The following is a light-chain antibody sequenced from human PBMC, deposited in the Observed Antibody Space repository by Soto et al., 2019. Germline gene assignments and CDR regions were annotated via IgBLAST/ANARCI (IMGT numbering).Light chain of an antibody. CDR3: QTWGSGIVV. J-gene: IGLJ2*01. Sequence: QLVLTQSPSASPSLGASVKLTCTLSSGHSNYAIAWHQQQSEKGPRYLMKINSDGSHSKGDGIPYRFSGSSSGDERYLTISSIQSEDEADYYCQTWGSGIVVFGGGTKVTVL. CDR2: INSDGSH. CDR1: SGHSNYA. V-gene: IGLV4-69*01.